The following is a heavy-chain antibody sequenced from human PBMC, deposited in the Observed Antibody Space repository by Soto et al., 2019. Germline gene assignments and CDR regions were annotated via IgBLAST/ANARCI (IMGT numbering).Heavy chain of an antibody. CDR1: GSTFISYG. V-gene: IGHV3-23*01. D-gene: IGHD6-13*01. Sequence: PGGSLRLSCAASGSTFISYGMTWVRQAPGQGLEWVSGITTTGRNTYYAESVKGRFTISRDNSKNVVYLQMNSLRAEDTAVYYCARGEAAAGTDCLDAWGQGTLVTVYS. J-gene: IGHJ5*02. CDR2: ITTTGRNT. CDR3: ARGEAAAGTDCLDA.